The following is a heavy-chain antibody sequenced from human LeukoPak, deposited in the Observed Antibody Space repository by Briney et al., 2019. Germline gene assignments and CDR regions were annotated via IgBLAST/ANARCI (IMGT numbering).Heavy chain of an antibody. J-gene: IGHJ4*02. CDR2: ISAYNGNT. V-gene: IGHV1-18*01. CDR1: GYTFTSYG. CDR3: ARVRRYYDSSGYRIFDY. D-gene: IGHD3-22*01. Sequence: EASVKVSCKASGYTFTSYGISWVRQAPGQGLEWMGWISAYNGNTNYAQKLQGRVTMTTDTSTSTAYMELRSLRSDDTAVYYCARVRRYYDSSGYRIFDYWGQGTLVTASS.